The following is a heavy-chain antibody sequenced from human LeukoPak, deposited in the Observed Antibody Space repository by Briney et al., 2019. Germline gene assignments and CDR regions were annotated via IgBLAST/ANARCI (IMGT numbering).Heavy chain of an antibody. V-gene: IGHV3-72*01. J-gene: IGHJ4*02. CDR2: TRNKANSYTT. D-gene: IGHD6-19*01. CDR1: GFTFSTYA. CDR3: VRVRTLSSVWHFDY. Sequence: PGGSLRLSCAASGFTFSTYAMTWVRQAPGKGLEWVGRTRNKANSYTTEYAASVKGRFTISSDDSKNSLYLQMNSLKTEDTAVYYCVRVRTLSSVWHFDYWGQGTLVTVSS.